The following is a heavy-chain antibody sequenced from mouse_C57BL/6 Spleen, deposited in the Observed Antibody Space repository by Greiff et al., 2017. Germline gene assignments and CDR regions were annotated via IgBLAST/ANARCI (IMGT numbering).Heavy chain of an antibody. CDR3: SRPVYYPHWFAY. V-gene: IGHV5-17*01. Sequence: EVKLVESGGGLVKPGGSLKLSCAASGFTFSDYGMHWVRQAPEKGLAWVAYISSGSSTIYYAATVKGRFTISRDNAKNTLFLQMTSLRSEDTAMYYCSRPVYYPHWFAYRGQGALVTVSA. CDR1: GFTFSDYG. CDR2: ISSGSSTI. D-gene: IGHD1-1*01. J-gene: IGHJ3*01.